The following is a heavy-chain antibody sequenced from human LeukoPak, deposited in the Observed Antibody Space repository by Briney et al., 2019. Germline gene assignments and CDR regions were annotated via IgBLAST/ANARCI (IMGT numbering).Heavy chain of an antibody. CDR2: ISGSGGST. CDR1: GFTFSSYA. J-gene: IGHJ3*02. Sequence: PGGSLRLSCAASGFTFSSYAMSWVRQAPGKGLEWVSAISGSGGSTYYADSVKGRFTISRDNSKDMVFLQMNSPRPEDTAIYHCAKDREYCTSTSYWSNTRFGVIDIWGPGTMVTVSS. CDR3: AKDREYCTSTSYWSNTRFGVIDI. V-gene: IGHV3-23*01. D-gene: IGHD2-2*01.